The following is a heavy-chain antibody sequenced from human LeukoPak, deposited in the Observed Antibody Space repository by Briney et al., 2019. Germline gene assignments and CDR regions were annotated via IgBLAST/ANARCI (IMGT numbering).Heavy chain of an antibody. J-gene: IGHJ6*02. CDR3: ARKVVDDFLPYGMDV. Sequence: AEALKISCKGSGYIFTSYYIGWVRQMPGKGLEGMGITYPGDSDTTYRPSFQGQLTISADNSISTAYLQWRRLKASDTAIYYCARKVVDDFLPYGMDVWGQGDTVTVSS. V-gene: IGHV5-51*01. CDR2: TYPGDSDT. CDR1: GYIFTSYY. D-gene: IGHD3-3*01.